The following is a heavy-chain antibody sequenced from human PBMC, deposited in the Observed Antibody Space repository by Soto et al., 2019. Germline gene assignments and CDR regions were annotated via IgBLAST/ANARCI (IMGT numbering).Heavy chain of an antibody. CDR3: ARGGGLRYFGSGRPTRGWFDP. Sequence: QVQLQQWGAGLLKPSETLSLTCTVYGGSFSGCYWSWIRQPPGKGLEWIGEINHSGSTNYNPSLKSRVTISVDTSKNQFSLKLSSVTAADTAVYYCARGGGLRYFGSGRPTRGWFDPWGQGTLVTVSS. CDR1: GGSFSGCY. CDR2: INHSGST. J-gene: IGHJ5*02. D-gene: IGHD3-9*01. V-gene: IGHV4-34*01.